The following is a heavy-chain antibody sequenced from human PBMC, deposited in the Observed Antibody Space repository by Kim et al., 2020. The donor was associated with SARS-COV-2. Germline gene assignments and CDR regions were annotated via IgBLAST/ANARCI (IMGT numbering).Heavy chain of an antibody. CDR1: GYTFTGYY. V-gene: IGHV1-2*06. D-gene: IGHD5-18*01. CDR2: INPNSGGT. Sequence: ASVKVSCKASGYTFTGYYMHWVRQAPGQGLEWMGRINPNSGGTNYAQKFQGRVTMTRDTSISTAYMELSRLRSDDTAVYYCVRSSIQLWSKSFDYWGQGTLVTVSS. CDR3: VRSSIQLWSKSFDY. J-gene: IGHJ4*02.